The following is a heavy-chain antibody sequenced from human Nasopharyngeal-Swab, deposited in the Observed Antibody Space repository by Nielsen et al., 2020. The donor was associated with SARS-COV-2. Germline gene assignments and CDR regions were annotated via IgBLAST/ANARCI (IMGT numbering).Heavy chain of an antibody. CDR2: INHSGST. Sequence: SETLSLTCAVYGGSFSGYYWSWIRQPPGKGLEWIGEINHSGSTNYYPSLKSRVTISVDTSKNQFSLKLSSVTAADTAVYYCARGLLYSSSSPPYYYYYYMDVWGKGTTVTVSS. J-gene: IGHJ6*03. V-gene: IGHV4-34*01. CDR3: ARGLLYSSSSPPYYYYYYMDV. D-gene: IGHD6-13*01. CDR1: GGSFSGYY.